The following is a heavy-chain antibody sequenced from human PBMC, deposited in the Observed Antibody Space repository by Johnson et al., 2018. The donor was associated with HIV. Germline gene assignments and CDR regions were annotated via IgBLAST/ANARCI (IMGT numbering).Heavy chain of an antibody. CDR2: IQYDGSNK. CDR1: DFTFSSYG. D-gene: IGHD5-18*01. CDR3: AKDVNGWVAWVQLWEPAFDI. Sequence: QVQLVESGGGVVQPGGSLRLSCAASDFTFSSYGMHWVRQAPGKGLEWVTFIQYDGSNKYYADSVKGRFTIARDNSKNTVYLQMNSLRAEDTAVYYCAKDVNGWVAWVQLWEPAFDIWGQGTMVTVS. J-gene: IGHJ3*02. V-gene: IGHV3-30*02.